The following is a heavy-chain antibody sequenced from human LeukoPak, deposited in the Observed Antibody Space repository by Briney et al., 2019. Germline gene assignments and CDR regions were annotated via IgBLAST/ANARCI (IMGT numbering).Heavy chain of an antibody. CDR2: ISSSSSYI. J-gene: IGHJ4*02. CDR3: ARSPYYYDSSGYYVD. Sequence: GGSLRLSCAASGFTFSSYSMNWVRQAPGKGLEWVSSISSSSSYIYYADSVKGRFTISRVNAKNSLYLQMNSLRAEDTAVYYCARSPYYYDSSGYYVDWGQGTLVTVYS. CDR1: GFTFSSYS. V-gene: IGHV3-21*01. D-gene: IGHD3-22*01.